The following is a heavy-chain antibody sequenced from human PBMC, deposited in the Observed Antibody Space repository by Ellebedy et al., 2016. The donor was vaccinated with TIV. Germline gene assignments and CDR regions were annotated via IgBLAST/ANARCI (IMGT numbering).Heavy chain of an antibody. V-gene: IGHV6-1*01. J-gene: IGHJ4*02. D-gene: IGHD3-9*01. CDR3: AREGPGYDY. CDR1: GDSVSSNTAG. Sequence: SETLSLXXAISGDSVSSNTAGWSWIRQSPSRGLEWLGRTYFRSKWYHDYAVSVKGRLSISPDTSKNQFSLQLNSLTPEDTAVYYCAREGPGYDYWGQGTLVTVSS. CDR2: TYFRSKWYH.